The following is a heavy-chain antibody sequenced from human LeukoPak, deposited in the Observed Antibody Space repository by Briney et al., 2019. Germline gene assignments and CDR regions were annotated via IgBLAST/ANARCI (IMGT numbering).Heavy chain of an antibody. D-gene: IGHD6-19*01. V-gene: IGHV4-39*01. Sequence: SETLSLTCTVSGGSISSSDYYWGWIRQPPGRRLEWIGTVYYSGSTSYNPSLKGRVTMSVDTSKDQFSLKLSSVTAADTAVYYCAEARSTVAGTGFDYWGQGTLVTVSS. CDR2: VYYSGST. CDR1: GGSISSSDYY. CDR3: AEARSTVAGTGFDY. J-gene: IGHJ4*02.